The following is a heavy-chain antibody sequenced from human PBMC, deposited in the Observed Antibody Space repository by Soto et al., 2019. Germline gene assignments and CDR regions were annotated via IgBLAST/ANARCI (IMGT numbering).Heavy chain of an antibody. V-gene: IGHV3-53*01. Sequence: GGSLRLSCSASGFAFRSFAMHWARQAAGKGLEWVSVIYSGGSTYYADSVKGRFTISRDNSKNTLYLQMNSLRAEDTAVYYCARGRIAAAFDYWGQGTLVTVSS. J-gene: IGHJ4*02. CDR1: GFAFRSFA. D-gene: IGHD6-13*01. CDR2: IYSGGST. CDR3: ARGRIAAAFDY.